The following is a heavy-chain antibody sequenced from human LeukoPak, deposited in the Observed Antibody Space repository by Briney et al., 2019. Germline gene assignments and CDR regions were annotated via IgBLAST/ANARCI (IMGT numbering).Heavy chain of an antibody. J-gene: IGHJ4*02. CDR1: GVSISSSSDF. D-gene: IGHD1-14*01. CDR2: IYYGGSA. CDR3: ARLRRVREGRMDFDS. Sequence: SETLSLTCTVSGVSISSSSDFWGWIRQPPGKGLDWIGSIYYGGSAYYNEPLKSRVTISLDTSKNQISLQLSSVTAADTAVYYCARLRRVREGRMDFDSWGQGTLVTVSS. V-gene: IGHV4-39*01.